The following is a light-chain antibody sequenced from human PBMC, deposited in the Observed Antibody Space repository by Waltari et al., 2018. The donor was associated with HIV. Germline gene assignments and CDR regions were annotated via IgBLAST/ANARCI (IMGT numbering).Light chain of an antibody. CDR2: RNS. V-gene: IGLV3-9*01. J-gene: IGLJ2*01. CDR1: NIGSKN. CDR3: QVWDSSTVV. Sequence: SYELTQPLSVSVALGPTARLSCGGNNIGSKNVHWYQQKPGQAPVMGIYRNSNRPSGIPGGFSGSKSGNGATLTISRAQAGDEADYYCQVWDSSTVVFGGGTKLTVL.